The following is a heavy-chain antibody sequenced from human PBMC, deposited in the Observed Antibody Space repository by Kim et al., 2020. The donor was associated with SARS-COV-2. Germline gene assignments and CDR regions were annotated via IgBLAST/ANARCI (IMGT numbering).Heavy chain of an antibody. D-gene: IGHD2-2*01. CDR1: GFSFSNYN. CDR3: AREPYCRDSTCFAFDL. V-gene: IGHV3-48*02. Sequence: GGSLRLSCAASGFSFSNYNMHWVRQAPGKGLEWVSYINIDSDAIHYADSVKGRFTVSRDNAKNSLYLQMHSLKDEDTAVYYCAREPYCRDSTCFAFDLWGQGTMVTVSS. J-gene: IGHJ3*01. CDR2: INIDSDAI.